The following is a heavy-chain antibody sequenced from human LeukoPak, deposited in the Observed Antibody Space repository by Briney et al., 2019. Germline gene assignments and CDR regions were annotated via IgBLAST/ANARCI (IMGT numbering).Heavy chain of an antibody. D-gene: IGHD6-13*01. V-gene: IGHV4-39*01. CDR3: ARIVGSSWYLNYYYGMDV. Sequence: SETLSLTCTVSGGSISSSSYYWGWIRQPPGKGLEWIGSLYYSGSTYYNPSLKSRVTISVDTSKNQFSLKLSSVTAADTAVYYCARIVGSSWYLNYYYGMDVWGQGTTVTVSS. CDR1: GGSISSSSYY. CDR2: LYYSGST. J-gene: IGHJ6*02.